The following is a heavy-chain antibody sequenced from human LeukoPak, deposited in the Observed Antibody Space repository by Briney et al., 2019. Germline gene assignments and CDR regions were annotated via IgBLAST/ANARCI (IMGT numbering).Heavy chain of an antibody. J-gene: IGHJ4*02. CDR2: ISSSSSTI. CDR1: GITFSSYS. Sequence: GGSLRLFCAASGITFSSYSMNWVRQAPGKGLEWVSYISSSSSTINYADSVKGRFTISRDNAKNSLYLQMDSLRDEDTAVYYCARVKRWLQLRRTYYFDYWGQGTLVTVSS. CDR3: ARVKRWLQLRRTYYFDY. V-gene: IGHV3-48*02. D-gene: IGHD5-12*01.